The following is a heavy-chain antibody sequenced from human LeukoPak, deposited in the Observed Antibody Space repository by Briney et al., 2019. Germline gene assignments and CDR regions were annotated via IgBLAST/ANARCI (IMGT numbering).Heavy chain of an antibody. CDR2: ISGSGGST. V-gene: IGHV3-23*01. CDR3: ARCPLLGYCSGGSCFRYYYYYGMDV. CDR1: GFTFSSYA. D-gene: IGHD2-15*01. Sequence: GGSLRLSCAASGFTFSSYAMSWVRQAPGKGLEWVSAISGSGGSTYYADSVKGRFTISRDNAKNSLYLQMNSLRAEDTAVYYCARCPLLGYCSGGSCFRYYYYYGMDVWGQGTTVTVSS. J-gene: IGHJ6*02.